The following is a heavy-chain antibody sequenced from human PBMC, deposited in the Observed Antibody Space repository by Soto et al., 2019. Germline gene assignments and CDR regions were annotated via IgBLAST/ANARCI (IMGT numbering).Heavy chain of an antibody. CDR2: INHSGST. Sequence: SETLSLTCAVYGGSFSGYYWSWIRQPPGKGLEWIGEINHSGSTNYNPSLKSRVTISVDTSKNQFSLKLSSVTAADTAVYYCARVKGNSSSWFSYYYGMDVWGQGTTVTVSS. J-gene: IGHJ6*02. CDR3: ARVKGNSSSWFSYYYGMDV. V-gene: IGHV4-34*01. D-gene: IGHD6-13*01. CDR1: GGSFSGYY.